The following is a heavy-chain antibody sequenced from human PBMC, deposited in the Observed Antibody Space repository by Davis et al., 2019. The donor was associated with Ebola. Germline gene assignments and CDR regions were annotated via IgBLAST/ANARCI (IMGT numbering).Heavy chain of an antibody. V-gene: IGHV3-21*01. J-gene: IGHJ6*03. D-gene: IGHD1-1*01. CDR1: GFTFSSFT. CDR2: ISGRSGYI. Sequence: PGGSLRLSCAASGFTFSSFTMNWVRQAPGKGLEWVSSISGRSGYIYSADSVRGRFTISRDNSKNSLYLQMNSLRAEDTAAYYCASTTTYFHYMDVWGNGTTVTVSS. CDR3: ASTTTYFHYMDV.